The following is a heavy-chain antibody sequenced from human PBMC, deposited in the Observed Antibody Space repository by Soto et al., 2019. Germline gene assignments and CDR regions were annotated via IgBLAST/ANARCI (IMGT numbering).Heavy chain of an antibody. CDR2: IIPILGIA. J-gene: IGHJ5*02. V-gene: IGHV1-69*04. CDR1: AGTFSSYT. D-gene: IGHD2-2*01. CDR3: ARDCSSTSCYAYP. Sequence: GASVKVSCKASAGTFSSYTISWARQAPGQGLEWMGRIIPILGIANYAQKFQGRVTITADKSTSTAYMELSSLRSEDTAVYYCARDCSSTSCYAYPWGQGTLVTVSS.